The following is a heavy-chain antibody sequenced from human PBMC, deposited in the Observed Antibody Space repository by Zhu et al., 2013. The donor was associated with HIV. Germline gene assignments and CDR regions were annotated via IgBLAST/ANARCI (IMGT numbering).Heavy chain of an antibody. Sequence: QVQLVQSGAEVKKPGASVKVSCKASGYTFTSYGINWVRQAPGQGLEWMGWISDYNGYTKYAQKFQGRVTMTTDTSTSTAYVELRNLRSDDTAVYYCALTRGSGTYYEPNYLTPWGLGTLVTVSS. CDR1: GYTFTSYG. V-gene: IGHV1-18*04. D-gene: IGHD1-26*01. CDR3: ALTRGSGTYYEPNYLTP. CDR2: ISDYNGYT. J-gene: IGHJ4*02.